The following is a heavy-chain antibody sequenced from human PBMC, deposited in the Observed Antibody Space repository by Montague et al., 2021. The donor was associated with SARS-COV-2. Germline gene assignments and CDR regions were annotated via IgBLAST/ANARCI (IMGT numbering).Heavy chain of an antibody. J-gene: IGHJ4*02. CDR2: MYYSGST. CDR3: GRVILSATSNPLDC. Sequence: SETLSLTCTVSGGSISSYHHYWGWIRQPPGKGLEWIGAMYYSGSTWLNPSLKSRVTISVDTSKNQLSPNLRSVTAADTAVYFCGRVILSATSNPLDCRGPGTLVTVSS. D-gene: IGHD2-15*01. V-gene: IGHV4-39*07. CDR1: GGSISSYHHY.